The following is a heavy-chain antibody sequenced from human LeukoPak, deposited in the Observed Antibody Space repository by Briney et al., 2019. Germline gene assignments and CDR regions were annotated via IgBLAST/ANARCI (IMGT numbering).Heavy chain of an antibody. J-gene: IGHJ3*02. CDR1: GGSISSSSYY. V-gene: IGHV4-39*07. D-gene: IGHD2-21*02. Sequence: SETLSLTCTVSGGSISSSSYYWGWIRQPPGKGLEWIGSIYYSGSTNYNPSLKSRVTISVDTSKNQFSLKLSSVTAADTAVYYCARDLSRGGDFNMAEGAFDIWGQGTMVTVSS. CDR3: ARDLSRGGDFNMAEGAFDI. CDR2: IYYSGST.